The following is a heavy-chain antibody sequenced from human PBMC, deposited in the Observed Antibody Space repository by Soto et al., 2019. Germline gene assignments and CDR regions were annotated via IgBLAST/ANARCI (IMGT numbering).Heavy chain of an antibody. CDR3: ARPPDFWSTYFDY. J-gene: IGHJ4*02. D-gene: IGHD3-3*01. CDR1: EYAFSSYA. V-gene: IGHV1-3*01. Sequence: VQLVQSGAEVKKPGASVRVSCKPSEYAFSSYAIHWERQAPGQRLEWMGWINAGNGHTRYSQKFQGRVIITANRSAKTAYIQLDSLSSGDTAVYYCARPPDFWSTYFDYWGQGPLVTVSS. CDR2: INAGNGHT.